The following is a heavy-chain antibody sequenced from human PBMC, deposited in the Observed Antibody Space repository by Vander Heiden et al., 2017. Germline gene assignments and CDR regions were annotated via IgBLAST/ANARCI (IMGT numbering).Heavy chain of an antibody. J-gene: IGHJ4*02. CDR3: ARRPTYCGQCFDF. CDR1: GFTFSTYS. D-gene: IGHD2-21*01. V-gene: IGHV3-48*01. CDR2: ISGSSGII. Sequence: EVQLVESGGGLVQPGGSLSLPCAASGFTFSTYSINWVRQAPGKGLEWVSYISGSSGIIYYADSVKGRFTISRDNAKNSVFLEMNSLRAEDTAVYYCARRPTYCGQCFDFWGQGTLVTVSS.